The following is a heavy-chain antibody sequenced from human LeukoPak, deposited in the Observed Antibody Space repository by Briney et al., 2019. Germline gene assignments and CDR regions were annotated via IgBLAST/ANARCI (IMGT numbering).Heavy chain of an antibody. V-gene: IGHV3-66*01. CDR1: GLTVSNNY. J-gene: IGHJ5*02. CDR3: ARDKDT. Sequence: GGSLRLSCVVSGLTVSNNYMSWVRQAPGKGLEWVSVIYSDGTTRNADSVKGRFTISRDNSKNTVYLQMDSLRAEDTAVYYCARDKDTWGQGTLVTVSS. CDR2: IYSDGTT.